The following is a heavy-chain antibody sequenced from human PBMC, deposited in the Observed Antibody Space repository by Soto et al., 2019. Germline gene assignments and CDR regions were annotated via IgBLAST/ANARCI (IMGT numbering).Heavy chain of an antibody. Sequence: QVQLVQSGAEVKKPGSSVKVSCKASGGTFSSYAISWVRQAPGQGLEWMGGIIPIFGTANYAQKSQGRVTITADESTNTAYMELSSLRSEDTAVYYCARDRNGNYYYGMDVWGQGTTVTVSS. V-gene: IGHV1-69*01. CDR2: IIPIFGTA. D-gene: IGHD1-1*01. CDR1: GGTFSSYA. J-gene: IGHJ6*02. CDR3: ARDRNGNYYYGMDV.